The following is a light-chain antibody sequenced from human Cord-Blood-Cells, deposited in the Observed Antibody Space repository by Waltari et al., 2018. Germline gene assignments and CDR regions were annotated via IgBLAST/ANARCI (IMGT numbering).Light chain of an antibody. CDR2: RNN. CDR3: AAWDDSLSGWV. V-gene: IGLV1-47*01. Sequence: QSVLTQPPSASGTPGQRVTISCSGSSSNIGSNYVYWYQQLPGTAPKLLIYRNNPRPPGVPARFSGSKSGTSASLAISGLRSEDEADYYCAAWDDSLSGWVFGGGTKLTVL. CDR1: SSNIGSNY. J-gene: IGLJ3*02.